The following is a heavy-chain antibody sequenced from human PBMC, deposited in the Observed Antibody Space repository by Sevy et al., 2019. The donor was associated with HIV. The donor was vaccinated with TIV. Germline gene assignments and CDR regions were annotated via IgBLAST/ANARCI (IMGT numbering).Heavy chain of an antibody. Sequence: GESLKISCKGSGYRFTSYWIGWVRQMPGKGLEWIGIVYPDDSDIRYSPSFQGQVTISADKSINTAYLQWSSLKASDTAMYFCARRVYDSSGYPQYYFDYWGQGTLVTVSS. CDR3: ARRVYDSSGYPQYYFDY. CDR1: GYRFTSYW. D-gene: IGHD3-22*01. J-gene: IGHJ4*02. CDR2: VYPDDSDI. V-gene: IGHV5-51*01.